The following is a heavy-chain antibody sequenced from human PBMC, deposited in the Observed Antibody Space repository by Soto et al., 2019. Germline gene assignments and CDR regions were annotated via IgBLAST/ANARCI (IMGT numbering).Heavy chain of an antibody. V-gene: IGHV3-33*01. CDR3: ARDGYCSGGSCYSVPVFDY. J-gene: IGHJ4*02. CDR1: GFTFSSYC. CDR2: IWYDGSNK. D-gene: IGHD2-15*01. Sequence: GGSLTLSCAASGFTFSSYCMHWVRQAPGKGLEWVAVIWYDGSNKYYADSVKGRFTISRDNSKNTLYLQMNSLRAEDTAVYYCARDGYCSGGSCYSVPVFDYWGQGT.